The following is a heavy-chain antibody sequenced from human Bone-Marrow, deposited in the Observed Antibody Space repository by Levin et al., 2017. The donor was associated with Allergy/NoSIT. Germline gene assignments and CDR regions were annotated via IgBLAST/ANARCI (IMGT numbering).Heavy chain of an antibody. J-gene: IGHJ5*01. CDR1: GYSFTSHC. V-gene: IGHV5-51*01. CDR2: IYPSDSET. Sequence: PGESLKISCQGSGYSFTSHCIAWVRQMPGKGLEWMGIIYPSDSETKFSPSFQGQVTISADKSNRTAFLQWSSLKASDSAIYYCARARSAYIGSRGNWFDSGGQGTLVTVSS. D-gene: IGHD5-12*01. CDR3: ARARSAYIGSRGNWFDS.